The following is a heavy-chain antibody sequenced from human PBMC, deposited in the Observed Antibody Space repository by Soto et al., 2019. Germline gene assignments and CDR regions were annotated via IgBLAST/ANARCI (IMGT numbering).Heavy chain of an antibody. J-gene: IGHJ6*02. CDR1: GGSISSYY. CDR3: ARGGDFWSGYLSDV. Sequence: GTLSLTCTVSGGSISSYYWSWIRQPPGKGLEWIGYIYYSGSTNYNPSLKSRVTISVDTSKNQFSLKLSSVTAADTAVYYCARGGDFWSGYLSDVWGQGTTVTVSS. CDR2: IYYSGST. V-gene: IGHV4-59*01. D-gene: IGHD3-3*01.